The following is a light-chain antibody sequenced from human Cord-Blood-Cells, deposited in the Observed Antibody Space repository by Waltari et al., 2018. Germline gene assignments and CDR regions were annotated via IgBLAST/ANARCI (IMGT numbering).Light chain of an antibody. J-gene: IGLJ3*02. CDR3: QSADSSGTYWV. CDR1: ALPKQY. Sequence: SYELTQPPSVSVSPGQTARTTCSGDALPKQYAYWYQQKPGQAPVLVIYKDSERPSGIPGRFSGSSSGTTVTLTISGVQAEDEADYYCQSADSSGTYWVFGGGTKLTVL. CDR2: KDS. V-gene: IGLV3-25*03.